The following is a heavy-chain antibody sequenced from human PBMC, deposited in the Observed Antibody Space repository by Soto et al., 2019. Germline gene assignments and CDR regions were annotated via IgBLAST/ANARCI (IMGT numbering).Heavy chain of an antibody. CDR3: AKDVVQQPPHYYYGLDV. CDR1: VFSFSSYA. J-gene: IGHJ6*02. Sequence: GGSLRLSCSASVFSFSSYAMHWVRQAPGKGLEWVGVIPYDGSDEYYADSVKGRFTISRDNSKNTVYLQMNSLRAEDTAVYYCAKDVVQQPPHYYYGLDVWGQGTTVTVSS. CDR2: IPYDGSDE. V-gene: IGHV3-30*18. D-gene: IGHD6-13*01.